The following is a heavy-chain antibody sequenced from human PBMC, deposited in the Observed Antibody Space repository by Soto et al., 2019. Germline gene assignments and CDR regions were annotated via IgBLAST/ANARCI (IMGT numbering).Heavy chain of an antibody. CDR2: IRSKANSYAT. D-gene: IGHD5-18*01. CDR3: TSQGYSYGFVY. CDR1: GFTFSGSA. J-gene: IGHJ4*02. Sequence: EVPLVESGGGLVQPGGSLKLSCAASGFTFSGSAMHWVRQASGKGLEWVGRIRSKANSYATAYAASVKGRFTISRDDSKNTAYLQMNSLKTEDTAVYYCTSQGYSYGFVYWGQGTLVTVSS. V-gene: IGHV3-73*02.